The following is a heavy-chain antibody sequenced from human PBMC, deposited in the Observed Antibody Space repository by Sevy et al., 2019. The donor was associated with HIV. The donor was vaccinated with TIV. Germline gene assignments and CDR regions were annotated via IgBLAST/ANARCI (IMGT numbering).Heavy chain of an antibody. CDR3: VREDINSPRRRLSFDI. D-gene: IGHD3-16*01. Sequence: ASVKVSCKTTGYIFSDYNMHWVRQAPGQGLEWMALINPNSGVTNYAHNFRGRVSVTRETSMSTAYMELSDLTSDDTVVYYCVREDINSPRRRLSFDIWGQGTMVTVSS. J-gene: IGHJ3*02. CDR1: GYIFSDYN. V-gene: IGHV1-2*05. CDR2: INPNSGVT.